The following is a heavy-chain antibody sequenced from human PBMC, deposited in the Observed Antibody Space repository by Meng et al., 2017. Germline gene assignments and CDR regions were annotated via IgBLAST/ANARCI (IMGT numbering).Heavy chain of an antibody. CDR1: GFTVSDTY. CDR3: ARGVGSVLYFYYFQY. CDR2: IQSGGRT. J-gene: IGHJ1*01. V-gene: IGHV3-66*02. D-gene: IGHD2-8*01. Sequence: GESLKISCAVSGFTVSDTYMTWVRQAPGKGLEWVSLIQSGGRTYYADSVRGRFTISRDSSKNTLSLQMNSVRAEDADVYFYARGVGSVLYFYYFQYWGQGTVVTVSS.